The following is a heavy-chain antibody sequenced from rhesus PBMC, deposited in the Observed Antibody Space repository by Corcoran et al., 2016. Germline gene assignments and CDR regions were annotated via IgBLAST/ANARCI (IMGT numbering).Heavy chain of an antibody. J-gene: IGHJ2*01. Sequence: QVQLQASGPGLVKPSETLSLTCAVSGYSISSGYYWGWIRQPPGKGLEWIGSIYGSGGSNYLNPSPKSRVTLSVDTSKNQFSLKLSSVTAADTAVYYCARVGSSWSEWDTVGTEWYFDLWGPGTPITISS. V-gene: IGHV4S14*01. D-gene: IGHD5-42*01. CDR3: ARVGSSWSEWDTVGTEWYFDL. CDR1: GYSISSGYY. CDR2: IYGSGGSN.